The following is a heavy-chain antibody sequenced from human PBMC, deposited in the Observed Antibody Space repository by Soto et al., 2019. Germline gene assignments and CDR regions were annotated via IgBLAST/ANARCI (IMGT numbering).Heavy chain of an antibody. CDR3: ATGRYYYGSEY. Sequence: QVQLQESGPGLVKPSETLSLSCTVSGASVSGGSYFWSWIRQSPGKGLEWIGYIYYRGSTNYNPALQSRLTISVDTSKNQFSLKLSSVTAADTALYYGATGRYYYGSEYWGQGTPVPVSS. CDR2: IYYRGST. CDR1: GASVSGGSYF. D-gene: IGHD3-10*01. J-gene: IGHJ4*02. V-gene: IGHV4-61*01.